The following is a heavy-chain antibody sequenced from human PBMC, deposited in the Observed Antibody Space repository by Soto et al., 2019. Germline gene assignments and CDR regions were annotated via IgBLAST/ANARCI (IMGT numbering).Heavy chain of an antibody. D-gene: IGHD2-2*01. CDR3: AKLAGYCSGNSCHGDYAMDV. CDR2: FYYSENA. CDR1: GGSISSKSYS. Sequence: SETLSLTCSVSGGSISSKSYSWGWIRQPPGKGLEWIGTFYYSENAYYNPSLKSRVTISVDTSKNQFSLKLSSVTAADTAVYYCAKLAGYCSGNSCHGDYAMDVWGQGTTGTVSS. V-gene: IGHV4-39*01. J-gene: IGHJ6*02.